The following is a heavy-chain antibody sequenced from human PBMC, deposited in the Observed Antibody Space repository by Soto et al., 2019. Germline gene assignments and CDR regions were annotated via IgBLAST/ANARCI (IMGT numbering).Heavy chain of an antibody. J-gene: IGHJ5*02. CDR3: AGRHIVVVVAAAFNWFDP. V-gene: IGHV1-69*13. Sequence: GASVKVSCKASGGTFSSYAISWVRQAPGQGLEWMGGIIPIFGTANYAQKFQGRVTITADESTSTAYMELSSLRSEDTAVYYCAGRHIVVVVAAAFNWFDPWGQGTLVTVSS. D-gene: IGHD2-15*01. CDR2: IIPIFGTA. CDR1: GGTFSSYA.